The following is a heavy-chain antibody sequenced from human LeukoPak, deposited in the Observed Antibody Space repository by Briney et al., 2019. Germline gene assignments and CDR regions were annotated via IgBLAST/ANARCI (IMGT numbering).Heavy chain of an antibody. CDR2: ISGSGGST. V-gene: IGHV3-23*01. D-gene: IGHD4-23*01. Sequence: GGSLRLSCAASGFTFSHYPMNWVRQAPGKGLEWVSAISGSGGSTYYADSVKGRFTISRDNSKNTLYLQMNSLRAEDTAVYYCAKGLTVVTRPFDYWGQGTLVTVSS. CDR3: AKGLTVVTRPFDY. J-gene: IGHJ4*02. CDR1: GFTFSHYP.